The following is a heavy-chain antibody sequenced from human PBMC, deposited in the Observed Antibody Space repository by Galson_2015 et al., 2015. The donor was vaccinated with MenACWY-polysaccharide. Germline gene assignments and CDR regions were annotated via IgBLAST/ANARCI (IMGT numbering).Heavy chain of an antibody. CDR2: IWYDGSNK. CDR1: GFTFSSYG. CDR3: ARDRSQLRFLEWLSGSYVDV. V-gene: IGHV3-33*01. J-gene: IGHJ6*03. Sequence: SLRLSCAASGFTFSSYGMHWVRQAPGKGLEWVAVIWYDGSNKYYADSVKGRFTISRDNSKNTLYLQMNSLRAEDTAVYYCARDRSQLRFLEWLSGSYVDVWGKGTTVTVSS. D-gene: IGHD3-3*01.